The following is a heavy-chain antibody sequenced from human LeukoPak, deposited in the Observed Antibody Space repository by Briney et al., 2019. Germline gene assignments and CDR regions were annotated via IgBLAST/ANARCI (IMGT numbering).Heavy chain of an antibody. CDR3: ARDRGSSFDY. J-gene: IGHJ4*02. CDR1: GFNFRNAG. D-gene: IGHD3-10*01. V-gene: IGHV3-15*01. CDR2: IKRKSEGGTT. Sequence: PGGSLRLSCAASGFNFRNAGMSWVRQAPGKGLEGVGRIKRKSEGGTTDYAAPVKGRFTISRDNAKNSLYLQMNSLRAEDTAVYYCARDRGSSFDYWGQGTLVTVSS.